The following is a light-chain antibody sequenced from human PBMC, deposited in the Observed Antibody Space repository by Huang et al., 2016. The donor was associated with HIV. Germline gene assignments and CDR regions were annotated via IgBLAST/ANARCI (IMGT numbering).Light chain of an antibody. CDR3: HQYNNWLLS. J-gene: IGKJ4*01. CDR1: RSVSTN. CDR2: GSS. V-gene: IGKV3-15*01. Sequence: EIVTTQSPATLSVSPGQRVTLSCRANRSVSTNLAWYQQRHGQAPRLLIYGSSTRAPGIPARFSGSGSGTDFSLTISSLQSEDFALYYCHQYNNWLLSFGGGTRV.